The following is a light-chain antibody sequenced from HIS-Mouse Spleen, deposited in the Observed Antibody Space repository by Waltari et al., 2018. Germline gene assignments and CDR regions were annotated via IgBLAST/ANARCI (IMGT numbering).Light chain of an antibody. Sequence: SYELTQPPSVSVSPGQTARITCPGDAWPKKYAYWYQQKSGQAPVLVIYEDSKRPSGIPERFSSSSSGTMATLTISGAQVEDEADYYCYSTDSSGNHRVFGGGTKLTVL. CDR3: YSTDSSGNHRV. CDR1: AWPKKY. J-gene: IGLJ2*01. CDR2: EDS. V-gene: IGLV3-10*01.